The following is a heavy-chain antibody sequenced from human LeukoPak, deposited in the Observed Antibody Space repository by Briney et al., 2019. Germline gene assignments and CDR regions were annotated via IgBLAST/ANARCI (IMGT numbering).Heavy chain of an antibody. CDR3: ARGLAVGATFQH. D-gene: IGHD1-26*01. V-gene: IGHV1-18*01. CDR1: GYTFTIYG. CDR2: ISAYNGDT. Sequence: ASVKVSCTASGYTFTIYGISWVRQGPGQGLEWMGWISAYNGDTNYAQKLQGRVTMTTDTSTTTAYMELRSLRSDDTAVYYCARGLAVGATFQHWGQGTLVTVSS. J-gene: IGHJ1*01.